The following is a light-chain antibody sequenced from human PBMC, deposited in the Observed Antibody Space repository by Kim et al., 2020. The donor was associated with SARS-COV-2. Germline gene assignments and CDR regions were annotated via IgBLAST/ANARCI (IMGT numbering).Light chain of an antibody. Sequence: VTLGRRASHTGSGDKLGDKESCGCQQKRVQPPGLVIYQESRRPSGIPERFSGSNPGNTATMTIGGTQAMDEADYYCRAWDSSTGVFGTGTKVTVL. CDR3: RAWDSSTGV. CDR2: QES. J-gene: IGLJ1*01. V-gene: IGLV3-1*01. CDR1: KLGDKE.